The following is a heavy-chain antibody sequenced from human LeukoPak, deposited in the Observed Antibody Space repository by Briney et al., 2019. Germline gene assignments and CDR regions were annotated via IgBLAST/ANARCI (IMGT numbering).Heavy chain of an antibody. CDR1: GFTFSSYA. CDR2: ISSNGGST. CDR3: AREAFGMGAKYFDY. V-gene: IGHV3-64*01. Sequence: GGSLRLSCAASGFTFSSYAMHWVRQAPGKGLEYVAAISSNGGSTYYANSVKGRFTIPRDNSENTLFLQMGSLRGEDMAVYYCAREAFGMGAKYFDYWGQGTLVTVSS. J-gene: IGHJ4*02. D-gene: IGHD3-3*01.